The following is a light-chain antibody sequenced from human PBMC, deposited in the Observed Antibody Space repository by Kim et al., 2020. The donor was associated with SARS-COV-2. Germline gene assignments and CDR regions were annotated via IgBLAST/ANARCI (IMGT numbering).Light chain of an antibody. CDR1: QSVGSQ. CDR3: QQFGDWLS. Sequence: EIVLTQSPATLSLSPGERATLSCRASQSVGSQLAWYQQKSGQAPRLLIFDASNRATDIPDRFSGSGSGTDFTLTISSLESADFGIYYCQQFGDWLSFGGGTKVEI. V-gene: IGKV3-11*01. J-gene: IGKJ4*01. CDR2: DAS.